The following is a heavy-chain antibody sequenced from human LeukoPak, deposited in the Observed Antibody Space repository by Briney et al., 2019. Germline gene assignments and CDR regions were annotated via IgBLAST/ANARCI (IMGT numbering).Heavy chain of an antibody. CDR1: GGSISSYY. J-gene: IGHJ6*03. CDR2: IYYSGST. D-gene: IGHD6-13*01. Sequence: SETLSLTCTVSGGSISSYYWSWIRQPPGKGLEWIGYIYYSGSTNYNPSLKSRVTISVDTSKNQFSLKLSSVTAADTAVYYCAREIAPAGTFYYYYMDVWGKGTTVTVSS. CDR3: AREIAPAGTFYYYYMDV. V-gene: IGHV4-59*01.